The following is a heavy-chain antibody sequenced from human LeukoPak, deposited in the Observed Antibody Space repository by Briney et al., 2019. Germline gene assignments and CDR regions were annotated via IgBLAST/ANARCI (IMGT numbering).Heavy chain of an antibody. CDR2: IFYSGST. CDR3: ARHYSYYGSGPNWFDP. J-gene: IGHJ5*02. D-gene: IGHD3-10*01. CDR1: GGSISSSSYY. V-gene: IGHV4-39*01. Sequence: SETLSLTCTVSGGSISSSSYYWGWIRQPPGKGLEWIGTIFYSGSTYYNPSLKSRVTISVDTSKNQFSLKLSSVTAADTAVYYCARHYSYYGSGPNWFDPWGQGTLVTVSS.